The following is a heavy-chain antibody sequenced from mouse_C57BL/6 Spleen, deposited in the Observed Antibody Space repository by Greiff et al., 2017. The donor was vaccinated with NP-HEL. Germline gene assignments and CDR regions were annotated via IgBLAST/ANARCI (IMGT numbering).Heavy chain of an antibody. Sequence: EVQGVESGGGLVKPGGSLKLSCAASGFTFSSYAMSWVRQTPEKRLEWVATISDGGSYTYYPDNVKGRFTISRDNTKNNLYLQMSHLKSEDTAMYYCARDDSNRYFDVWGTGTTVTVSS. D-gene: IGHD2-5*01. V-gene: IGHV5-4*01. CDR3: ARDDSNRYFDV. J-gene: IGHJ1*03. CDR1: GFTFSSYA. CDR2: ISDGGSYT.